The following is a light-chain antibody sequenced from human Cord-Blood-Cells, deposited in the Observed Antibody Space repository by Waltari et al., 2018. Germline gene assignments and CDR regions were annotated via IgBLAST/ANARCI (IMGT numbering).Light chain of an antibody. CDR2: SNN. CDR1: SSNIGSNT. J-gene: IGLJ2*01. Sequence: QSVLTQPPSASGTPGQRVTISCSGSSSNIGSNTVNWYQQLPGTAPKLLIYSNNRRPSGVPDPFPGSKSGTSASLAISGLQSEDEADYYCAAGDDSLNGVVFGGGTKLTVL. V-gene: IGLV1-44*01. CDR3: AAGDDSLNGVV.